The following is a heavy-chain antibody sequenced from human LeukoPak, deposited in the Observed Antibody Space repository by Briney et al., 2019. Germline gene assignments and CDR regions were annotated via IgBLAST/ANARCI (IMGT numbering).Heavy chain of an antibody. CDR1: GGSISSGGYY. CDR2: IYYSGST. CDR3: ARAKRSHDILTGYYSYFDY. V-gene: IGHV4-31*03. J-gene: IGHJ4*03. Sequence: SQTLSLTCTVSGGSISSGGYYWSWISQHPGKGLEWIGYIYYSGSTYYNPSLKSRVTISVDTSKNQFSLKLSSVTAADTAVYYCARAKRSHDILTGYYSYFDYWGQGTLVTVSS. D-gene: IGHD3-9*01.